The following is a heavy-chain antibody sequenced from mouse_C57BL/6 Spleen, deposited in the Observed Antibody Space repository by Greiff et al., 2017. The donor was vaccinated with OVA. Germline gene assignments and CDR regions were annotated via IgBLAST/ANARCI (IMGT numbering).Heavy chain of an antibody. CDR2: IDPSDSYT. Sequence: QVQLQQPGAELVMPGASVKLSCKASGYTFTSYWMHWVKQRPGQGLEWIGAIDPSDSYTNYNQKFKGKSTLTVDKSSSTAYMQLSSLTSEDSAVYYCARSEYYGSSWYFDVWGTGTTVTVSS. CDR3: ARSEYYGSSWYFDV. J-gene: IGHJ1*03. V-gene: IGHV1-69*01. D-gene: IGHD1-1*01. CDR1: GYTFTSYW.